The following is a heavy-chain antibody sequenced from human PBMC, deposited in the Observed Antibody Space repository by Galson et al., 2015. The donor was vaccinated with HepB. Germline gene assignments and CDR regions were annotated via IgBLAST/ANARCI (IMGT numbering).Heavy chain of an antibody. CDR1: GGTFNTST. CDR2: VIPMIGTP. J-gene: IGHJ6*02. Sequence: SGGTFNTSTFVWVRQAPGQGLDWMGAVIPMIGTPIYAQRFQDRLTILADDFTTTAYMELTGLRSEDTAVYYCATTFFYGLDVWGQGTTVTVSS. D-gene: IGHD2/OR15-2a*01. V-gene: IGHV1-69*01. CDR3: ATTFFYGLDV.